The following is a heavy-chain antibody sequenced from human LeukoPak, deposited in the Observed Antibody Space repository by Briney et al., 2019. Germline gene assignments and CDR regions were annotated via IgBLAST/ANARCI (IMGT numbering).Heavy chain of an antibody. CDR2: ISSSGSRI. CDR3: TRDSGYNAFDI. Sequence: GGSLKLSCAASGFTFSDYYMSWIRQAPGKGLEWVSYISSSGSRIYNADSVKGRFTISRDNAKNSLYLQMNSLRGEDTAVYYCTRDSGYNAFDIWGQGTMVTVSS. D-gene: IGHD5-12*01. J-gene: IGHJ3*02. V-gene: IGHV3-11*04. CDR1: GFTFSDYY.